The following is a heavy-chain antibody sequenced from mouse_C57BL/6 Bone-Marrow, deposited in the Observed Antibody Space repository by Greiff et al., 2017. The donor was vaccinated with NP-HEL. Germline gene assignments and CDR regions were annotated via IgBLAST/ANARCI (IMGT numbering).Heavy chain of an antibody. CDR2: IYPGAGDT. CDR1: GYAFSSSW. V-gene: IGHV1-82*01. CDR3: SSTTPLDY. D-gene: IGHD1-1*01. J-gene: IGHJ2*01. Sequence: QVQLQQSGPELVKPGASVKISCKASGYAFSSSWMNWVKQRPGKGLEWIGRIYPGAGDTNYNGKFKGKATLTADKSSSTAYMQLSSLTSEDSAVYFCSSTTPLDYWGQGTTLTVSS.